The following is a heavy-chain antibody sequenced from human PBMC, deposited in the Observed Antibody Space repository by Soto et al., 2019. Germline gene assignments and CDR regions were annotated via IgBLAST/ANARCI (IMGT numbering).Heavy chain of an antibody. J-gene: IGHJ4*02. CDR1: SFAFSNYG. D-gene: IGHD6-13*01. V-gene: IGHV3-30*03. CDR2: ISYDGKKT. CDR3: ARSAGKGGRAAPIDY. Sequence: GGSLRLSCAASSFAFSNYGMHWVRPTPGKGLEWLAVISYDGKKTFIADAVKGRFTISRDNSKNTLNLQMDSLGAEDTAVYYCARSAGKGGRAAPIDYWGQGTLVTVSS.